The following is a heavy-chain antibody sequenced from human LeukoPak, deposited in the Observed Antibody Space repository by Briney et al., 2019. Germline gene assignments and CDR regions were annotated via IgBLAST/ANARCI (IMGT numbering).Heavy chain of an antibody. V-gene: IGHV3-30*02. CDR1: GFIFSSYG. Sequence: GGSLRLSCAASGFIFSSYGMLWVRQAPGKGLEWVAFIRYDGSNKYYADSVKGRFTISRDNSKNTLYLQMNSLRAEDTAVYYCAKGVGPRTVDIVPTTLDYWGQGTLVTVSS. D-gene: IGHD5-12*01. J-gene: IGHJ4*02. CDR3: AKGVGPRTVDIVPTTLDY. CDR2: IRYDGSNK.